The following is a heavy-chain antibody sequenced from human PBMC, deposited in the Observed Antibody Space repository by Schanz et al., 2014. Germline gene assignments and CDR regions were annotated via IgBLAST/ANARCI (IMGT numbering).Heavy chain of an antibody. CDR2: ISSGSSTI. V-gene: IGHV3-11*01. Sequence: VQLVESGGGLVQPGGSLRLSCAASGITFSDYAMSWIRQAPGKGLEWISYISSGSSTIHYADSVKGRFTISRDNAKNSLFLQMNSLRAEDTAIYYCATSYSSSSYFYVMDVWGQGTTVTVSS. CDR3: ATSYSSSSYFYVMDV. J-gene: IGHJ6*02. CDR1: GITFSDYA. D-gene: IGHD6-6*01.